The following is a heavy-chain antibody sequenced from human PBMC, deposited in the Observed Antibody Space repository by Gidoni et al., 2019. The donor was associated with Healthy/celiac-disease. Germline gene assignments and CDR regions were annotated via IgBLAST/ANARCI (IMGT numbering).Heavy chain of an antibody. V-gene: IGHV4-34*01. J-gene: IGHJ5*02. D-gene: IGHD6-19*01. Sequence: QVQLQQWGAGLLKPSETLSLTCAVYCRSFSGSYWRWIRQPPGKGLEWIGEINHSGSTNYNPSLKSRVTISVDTSKNQFSLKLSSVTAADTAVYYCARDRAGVGSRTTTRYDNWFDPWGQGTLVTVSS. CDR1: CRSFSGSY. CDR2: INHSGST. CDR3: ARDRAGVGSRTTTRYDNWFDP.